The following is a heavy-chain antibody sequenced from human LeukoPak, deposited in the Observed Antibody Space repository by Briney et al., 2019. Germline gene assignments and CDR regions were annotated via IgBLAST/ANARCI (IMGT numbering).Heavy chain of an antibody. CDR2: ISGSGGST. J-gene: IGHJ4*02. CDR3: AKVIKMVRGAFDY. V-gene: IGHV3-23*01. Sequence: GGSLRLSCAASGFTFSSYDMSWVRQAPVKGLEWVSAISGSGGSTYYADSVKGRFTISRDNPKNTLYLQMNSLRAEDTAVYYCAKVIKMVRGAFDYWGQGTLVTVSS. D-gene: IGHD3-10*01. CDR1: GFTFSSYD.